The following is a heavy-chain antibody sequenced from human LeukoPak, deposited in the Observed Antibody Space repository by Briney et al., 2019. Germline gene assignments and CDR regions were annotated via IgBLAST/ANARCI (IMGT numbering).Heavy chain of an antibody. CDR1: GGSISSSGCY. V-gene: IGHV4-39*01. CDR3: ARQTHHSSGYYIDY. CDR2: IYYSGST. J-gene: IGHJ4*02. D-gene: IGHD3-22*01. Sequence: SETLSLTCTVSGGSISSSGCYWGWVRQPPGKGLEWIGSIYYSGSTWYNPSLKSRVTISVDTSKNQFSLKLSSVTAADTAVYYCARQTHHSSGYYIDYWGQGTLGTVS.